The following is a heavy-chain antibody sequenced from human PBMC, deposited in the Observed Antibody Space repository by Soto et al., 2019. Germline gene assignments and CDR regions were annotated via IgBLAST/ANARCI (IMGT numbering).Heavy chain of an antibody. CDR2: ISHDGTNR. V-gene: IGHV3-30-3*01. Sequence: GGSLRRSCAASGFAFNIYAIHWVRQAPGKGLEWVAVISHDGTNRYYTDSVRGRFTISRDNSKNTVYLEMDSLRADDTAVYYCARSSGVPTPDFDYWGQGTLVTVSS. D-gene: IGHD3-3*01. J-gene: IGHJ4*02. CDR1: GFAFNIYA. CDR3: ARSSGVPTPDFDY.